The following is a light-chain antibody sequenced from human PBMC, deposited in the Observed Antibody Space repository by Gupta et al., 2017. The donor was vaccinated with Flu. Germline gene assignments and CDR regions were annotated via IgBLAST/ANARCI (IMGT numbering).Light chain of an antibody. V-gene: IGKV3-20*01. CDR3: QQYSSVTRT. CDR1: QGVSSSY. Sequence: ELVLTQSPGTLSLSPGERATLSCRASQGVSSSYLAWYQQKPGQAPRPLIYGASSRATGIPDRFSGSGYGTDFTLTISRLEPEDFAVYYCQQYSSVTRTFGQGTKVEIK. J-gene: IGKJ1*01. CDR2: GAS.